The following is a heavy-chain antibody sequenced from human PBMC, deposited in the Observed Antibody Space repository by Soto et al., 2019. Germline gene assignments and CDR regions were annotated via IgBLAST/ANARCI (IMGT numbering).Heavy chain of an antibody. J-gene: IGHJ5*01. CDR1: GYTFSNYG. CDR2: ISLYSDGT. D-gene: IGHD2-2*01. V-gene: IGHV1-18*01. Sequence: ASVKVSCKTSGYTFSNYGITWVRQAPGQPLEWLGWISLYSDGTNYAQKFQGRVSMTTDTSTTKAYMELRSLRSDDTPVYYFARVVPGGGAWYGPWGQGTRGTVSS. CDR3: ARVVPGGGAWYGP.